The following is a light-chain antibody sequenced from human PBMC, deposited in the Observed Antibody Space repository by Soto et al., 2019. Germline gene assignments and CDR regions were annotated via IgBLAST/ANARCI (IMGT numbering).Light chain of an antibody. J-gene: IGKJ2*01. CDR1: QSVSSY. Sequence: EIVLTQSPATLSLSPGERATLSCRASQSVSSYLAWYQQKPGQAPRLLIYDASNRATGIPARFSGSGSGIDFTLTSSSLEPEDFAVYYCQQRSNWPGTFGQGTKLEIK. CDR3: QQRSNWPGT. CDR2: DAS. V-gene: IGKV3-11*01.